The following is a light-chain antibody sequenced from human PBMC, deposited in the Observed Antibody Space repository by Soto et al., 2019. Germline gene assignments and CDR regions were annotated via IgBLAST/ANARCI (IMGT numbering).Light chain of an antibody. Sequence: DIQMTQSPSTLSASVGDRVTITCRASQSISGSLAWYQQKPGKAPKLLIYEASNLKSGVPSRFSGSGSGTDYTPTSSSLQPDDSASYYCQQYNGYWTFGQGTRVEIK. CDR3: QQYNGYWT. J-gene: IGKJ1*01. CDR1: QSISGS. V-gene: IGKV1-5*03. CDR2: EAS.